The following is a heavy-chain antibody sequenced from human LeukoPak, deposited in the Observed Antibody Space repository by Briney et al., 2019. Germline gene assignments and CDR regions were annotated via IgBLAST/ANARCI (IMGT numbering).Heavy chain of an antibody. CDR2: INPNSGGT. CDR3: ARDRSYYDFWSGYRYFDY. V-gene: IGHV1-2*02. D-gene: IGHD3-3*01. Sequence: ASVKVSCKXSGGTFSSYAISWVRQAPGQGLEWMGWINPNSGGTNYAQKFQGRVTMTRDTSISTAYMELSRLRSDDTAVYYCARDRSYYDFWSGYRYFDYWGQGTLVTVSS. CDR1: GGTFSSYA. J-gene: IGHJ4*02.